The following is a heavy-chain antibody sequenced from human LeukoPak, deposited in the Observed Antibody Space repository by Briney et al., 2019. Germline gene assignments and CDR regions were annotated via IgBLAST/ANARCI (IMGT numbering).Heavy chain of an antibody. J-gene: IGHJ3*02. CDR1: GGPISSYY. D-gene: IGHD2/OR15-2a*01. CDR3: ARAHFSDAFDI. Sequence: SETLSLTCTVSGGPISSYYWSWIRQPPGKGLEWIGYIYYSGSTNYNPSLKSRVTISVDTSKNQFSLKLSSVTAADTAVYYCARAHFSDAFDIWGQGTMVTVSS. V-gene: IGHV4-59*01. CDR2: IYYSGST.